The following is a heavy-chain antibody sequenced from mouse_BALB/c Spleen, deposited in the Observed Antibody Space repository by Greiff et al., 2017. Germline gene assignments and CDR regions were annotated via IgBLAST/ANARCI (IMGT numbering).Heavy chain of an antibody. CDR1: GYSITSGYY. J-gene: IGHJ4*01. D-gene: IGHD1-1*02. V-gene: IGHV3-6*02. CDR2: ISYDGSN. Sequence: DVKLQESGPGLVKPSQSLSLTCSVTGYSITSGYYWNWIRQFPGNKLEWMGYISYDGSNNYNPSLKNRISITRDTSKNQFFLKLNSVTTEDTATYYCAREGYGYDAMDYWGQGTSVTVSS. CDR3: AREGYGYDAMDY.